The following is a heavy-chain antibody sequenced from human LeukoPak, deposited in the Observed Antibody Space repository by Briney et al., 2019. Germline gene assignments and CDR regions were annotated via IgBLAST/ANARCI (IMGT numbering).Heavy chain of an antibody. CDR1: GYTFTGYY. CDR2: INPSSGGT. J-gene: IGHJ4*02. V-gene: IGHV1-2*02. CDR3: ARENIAVAGHFDY. D-gene: IGHD6-19*01. Sequence: ASVKVSCKASGYTFTGYYMHWVRQAPGQGLEWMGWINPSSGGTNYAQKFQGRVTMTRDTSISTAYMELGRLRSDDTAVYYCARENIAVAGHFDYWGQGTLVTVSS.